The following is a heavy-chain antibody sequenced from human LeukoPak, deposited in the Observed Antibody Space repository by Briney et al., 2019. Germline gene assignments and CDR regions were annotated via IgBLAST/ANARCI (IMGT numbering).Heavy chain of an antibody. Sequence: GASVKVSCKASGYTFCSYGISWVRQAPGQGLEWMGWISAYNGNTNYRQKLQGRVTMSTDTSTSTAYMDLRGLTSDDTAIYYCARDSPDGSGTYYNDSPDYWGQGTLVTASS. V-gene: IGHV1-18*01. CDR1: GYTFCSYG. J-gene: IGHJ4*02. CDR3: ARDSPDGSGTYYNDSPDY. CDR2: ISAYNGNT. D-gene: IGHD3-10*01.